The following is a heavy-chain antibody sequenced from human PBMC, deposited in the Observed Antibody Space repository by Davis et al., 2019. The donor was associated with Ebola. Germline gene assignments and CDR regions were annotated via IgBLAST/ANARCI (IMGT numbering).Heavy chain of an antibody. V-gene: IGHV1-69*05. J-gene: IGHJ6*03. CDR2: IIPIFETP. D-gene: IGHD3-16*02. CDR3: ARSCISARCFLLYAMDV. CDR1: GGTFSSHV. Sequence: SVKVSCKSSGGTFSSHVISWVRQVPGQGLEWMGRIIPIFETPNYAQKFQGRVTMTTDTSTSTAYMELSRLRSDDTAIYYCARSCISARCFLLYAMDVWGKGTTVTVSS.